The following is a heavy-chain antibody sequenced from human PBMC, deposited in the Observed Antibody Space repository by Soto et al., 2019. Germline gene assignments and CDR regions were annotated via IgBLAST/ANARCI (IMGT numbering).Heavy chain of an antibody. CDR1: GGSISSYY. CDR2: IYYSGST. Sequence: SETLSLPCTVFGGSISSYYWSWIRQPPGKGLEWIGYIYYSGSTNYNPSLKSRVTISVDTSKNQFSLHLSSVTPEDTAVYYCARVQHPAYFDNWGQGTPVTVSS. CDR3: ARVQHPAYFDN. V-gene: IGHV4-59*08. J-gene: IGHJ4*02.